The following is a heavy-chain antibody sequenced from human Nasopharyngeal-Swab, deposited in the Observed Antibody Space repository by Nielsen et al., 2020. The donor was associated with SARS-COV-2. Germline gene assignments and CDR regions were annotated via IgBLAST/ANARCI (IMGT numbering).Heavy chain of an antibody. CDR1: GFSFRDYY. Sequence: GEYLKISCAASGFSFRDYYMSWIRQAPGKGLEGVSYISNTGRTIYYADSVKGRFTISRDNAKNSLYLQVNSLSAEDTAVYYCASERRRDGYNVGTFDYCGPATLVTVSS. CDR3: ASERRRDGYNVGTFDY. J-gene: IGHJ4*02. CDR2: ISNTGRTI. D-gene: IGHD5-24*01. V-gene: IGHV3-11*04.